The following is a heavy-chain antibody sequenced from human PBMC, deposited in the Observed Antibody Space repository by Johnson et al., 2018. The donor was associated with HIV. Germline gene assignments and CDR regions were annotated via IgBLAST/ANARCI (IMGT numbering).Heavy chain of an antibody. D-gene: IGHD6-6*01. J-gene: IGHJ3*02. CDR1: GFTFGDYA. Sequence: VQLVESGGGLVQPGRSLRLSCPASGFTFGDYAMSWVRQAPGKGLEWVANIKQDGSEKYYVDSVKGRFTISRDNAKNSLSLQMNSLRDEDTAVYYCAKARVAARASFDAFDIWGQGTMGTVSS. V-gene: IGHV3-7*01. CDR3: AKARVAARASFDAFDI. CDR2: IKQDGSEK.